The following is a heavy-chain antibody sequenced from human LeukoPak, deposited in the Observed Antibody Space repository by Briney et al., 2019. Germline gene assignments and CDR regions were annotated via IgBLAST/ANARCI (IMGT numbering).Heavy chain of an antibody. CDR3: ARDTSIAAAGIDY. Sequence: SETLSLTCSVSGGSISSYYCSWIRQPPGKGLEWIGHIYYSGSTNYNPTLKSRVTISADTSKNQFSLKLSSLTAADTAVYHCARDTSIAAAGIDYWGQGTLVTVSS. CDR1: GGSISSYY. J-gene: IGHJ4*02. V-gene: IGHV4-59*01. CDR2: IYYSGST. D-gene: IGHD6-13*01.